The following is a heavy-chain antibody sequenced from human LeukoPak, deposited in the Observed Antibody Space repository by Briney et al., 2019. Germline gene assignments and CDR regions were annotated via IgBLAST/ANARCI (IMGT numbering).Heavy chain of an antibody. V-gene: IGHV3-30*04. D-gene: IGHD3-22*01. CDR2: ISYDGSEK. Sequence: GRSLRLSCAASGFTFLSYAIHWVRQAPGKGLEWVAVISYDGSEKYYADSVKDRFTISRDNSKNTLYLQMNSLRAEDTAVYYCAKAYYDSSGYTRLDYWGQEPWSPSPQ. CDR1: GFTFLSYA. J-gene: IGHJ4*01. CDR3: AKAYYDSSGYTRLDY.